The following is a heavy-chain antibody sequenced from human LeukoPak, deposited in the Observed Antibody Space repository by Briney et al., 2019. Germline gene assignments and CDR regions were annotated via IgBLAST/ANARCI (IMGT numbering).Heavy chain of an antibody. CDR1: GYSISSGYY. CDR2: IYHSGST. J-gene: IGHJ4*02. Sequence: SETLSLTCTVSGYSISSGYYWGWIRQPPGKGLEWIGSIYHSGSTYYNPSLKSRVTISVDTSKNQFSLKLSSVTAADTAVYYCARVLLWFGELLWDWGQGTLVTVSS. D-gene: IGHD3-10*01. CDR3: ARVLLWFGELLWD. V-gene: IGHV4-38-2*02.